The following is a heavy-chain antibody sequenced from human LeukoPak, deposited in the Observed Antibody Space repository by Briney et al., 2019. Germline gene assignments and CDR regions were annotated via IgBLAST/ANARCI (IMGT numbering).Heavy chain of an antibody. J-gene: IGHJ5*02. V-gene: IGHV1-69*04. CDR1: GGTFSSYT. CDR2: IIPILGIA. Sequence: SVKVSCKASGGTFSSYTISWVRQAPGQGLEWMGRIIPILGIANYAQKFQGRVTITADKSTSTAYMELSSLRSEDTAVYYCARDQGEVSSCGWSTLNWFDPWGQGTLVTVSS. D-gene: IGHD6-19*01. CDR3: ARDQGEVSSCGWSTLNWFDP.